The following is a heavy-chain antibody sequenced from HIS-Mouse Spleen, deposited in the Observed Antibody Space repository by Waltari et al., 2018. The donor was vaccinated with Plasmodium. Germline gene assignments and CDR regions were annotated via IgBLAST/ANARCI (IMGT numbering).Heavy chain of an antibody. J-gene: IGHJ4*02. CDR1: GGSISSSSYY. D-gene: IGHD1-26*01. CDR3: ARRGGSYYYFDY. V-gene: IGHV4-39*01. CDR2: IYYRGGT. Sequence: QLQLQESGPGLVKPSETLSLTCTVSGGSISSSSYYWGWIRQPPGKGLEWIGSIYYRGGTYYNPSLTSRVTISVDTSKNQFSLRLSSVTAADTAVFYCARRGGSYYYFDYWGQGTLVTVSS.